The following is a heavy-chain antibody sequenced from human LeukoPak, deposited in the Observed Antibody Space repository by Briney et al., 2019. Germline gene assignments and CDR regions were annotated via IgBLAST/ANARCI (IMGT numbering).Heavy chain of an antibody. D-gene: IGHD6-19*01. CDR3: AREPQVGQWLVLDAFDI. V-gene: IGHV4-4*07. Sequence: PSETLSLTCTVSGGSISSYYWSWIRQPAGKGLEWIGRIYTSGSTNYNPSLKSRVTMSVDTSKNQFSLKLSSVTAADTAVYYCAREPQVGQWLVLDAFDIWGQGTMVTVSS. CDR2: IYTSGST. CDR1: GGSISSYY. J-gene: IGHJ3*02.